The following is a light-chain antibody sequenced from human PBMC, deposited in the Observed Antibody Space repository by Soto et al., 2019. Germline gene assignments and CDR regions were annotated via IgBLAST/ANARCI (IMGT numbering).Light chain of an antibody. Sequence: EVVLTQSPGTLSLSPGERATLSCRASQSFSVNFLAWYQHKPGKAPRLLIHGATRATGIPDRFSGSGSGTDSTLPISRLEPQHSPVYYCLQDCSSSGWTFGQGTRVEIK. V-gene: IGKV3-20*01. CDR3: LQDCSSSGWT. CDR2: GA. CDR1: QSFSVNF. J-gene: IGKJ1*01.